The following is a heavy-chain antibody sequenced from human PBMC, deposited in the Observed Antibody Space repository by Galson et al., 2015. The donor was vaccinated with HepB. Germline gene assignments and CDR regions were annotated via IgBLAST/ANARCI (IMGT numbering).Heavy chain of an antibody. CDR3: AREVSGTFHAFDI. J-gene: IGHJ3*02. CDR1: GFTFSNYR. Sequence: LRLSCAASGFTFSNYRLNWVRQDPGQGLEWVSYIDIIDTTNQYADSVKGRLTISRDNAKNSLFLQMNILRDEDTAVYYCAREVSGTFHAFDIWGQGTMVTVSS. CDR2: IDIIDTTN. V-gene: IGHV3-48*02. D-gene: IGHD2/OR15-2a*01.